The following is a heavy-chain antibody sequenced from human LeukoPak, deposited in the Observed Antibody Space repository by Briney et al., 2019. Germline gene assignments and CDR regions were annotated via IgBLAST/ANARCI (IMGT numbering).Heavy chain of an antibody. CDR2: IYYRGST. Sequence: SQTLSLTCTVSGGSISRGGYYWSWIRQHPGKGLEWIGAIYYRGSTYYKPSLKSRVTISVDTSKNQFSLKLSSVTAADTAVYYCARAPHYYDSSGYYYEWFDPWNQGTLVTVSS. J-gene: IGHJ5*02. CDR1: GGSISRGGYY. CDR3: ARAPHYYDSSGYYYEWFDP. D-gene: IGHD3-22*01. V-gene: IGHV4-31*03.